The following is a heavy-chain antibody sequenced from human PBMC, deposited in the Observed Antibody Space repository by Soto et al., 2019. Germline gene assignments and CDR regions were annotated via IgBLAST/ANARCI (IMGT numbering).Heavy chain of an antibody. CDR1: GFTFTNAW. Sequence: EVQLVESGGDLVKPGGSLRISCTASGFTFTNAWMTWVRQVPGKGLEWVGRIKSNADGGTTDYPAPVKGRFTISRDESRNTVYLQMNSLKTDDTAVYYCATDLGRRSSVSFDYWGQGTLVTVSS. CDR3: ATDLGRRSSVSFDY. CDR2: IKSNADGGTT. J-gene: IGHJ4*02. D-gene: IGHD2-2*01. V-gene: IGHV3-15*01.